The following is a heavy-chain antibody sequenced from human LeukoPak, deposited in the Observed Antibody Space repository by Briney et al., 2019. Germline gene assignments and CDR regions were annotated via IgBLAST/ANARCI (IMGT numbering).Heavy chain of an antibody. CDR3: ASLSGGSHAYYGMDV. Sequence: ASVKVSCKASGYTFTSYYMHWVRQAPGQGLEWMGINNPSGGSTSYAQKFQGRVTMTRDTSTSTVYMELSSLRFEDTAVYYCASLSGGSHAYYGMDVWGQGTTVTVSS. CDR2: NNPSGGST. CDR1: GYTFTSYY. D-gene: IGHD2-15*01. J-gene: IGHJ6*02. V-gene: IGHV1-46*01.